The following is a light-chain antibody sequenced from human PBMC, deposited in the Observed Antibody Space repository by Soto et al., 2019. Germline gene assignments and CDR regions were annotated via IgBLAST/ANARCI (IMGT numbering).Light chain of an antibody. CDR1: QSVSSSY. CDR3: QQYGSSPRT. J-gene: IGKJ1*01. CDR2: GAS. Sequence: EIVLTQSPVTLSLSPGERVTLSCRASQSVSSSYLAWYQQKPGQAPRLLIYGASTRATGIPDRFSGSGSGTDLTLTVSRLEPEDFAVYYWQQYGSSPRTVGHRTQADIK. V-gene: IGKV3-20*01.